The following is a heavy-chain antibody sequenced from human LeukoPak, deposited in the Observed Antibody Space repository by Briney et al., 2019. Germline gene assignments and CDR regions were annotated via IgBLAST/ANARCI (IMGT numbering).Heavy chain of an antibody. CDR2: ISGSGGST. D-gene: IGHD6-19*01. J-gene: IGHJ6*02. V-gene: IGHV3-23*01. Sequence: GGSLRLSCAASGFTFSSYAMSWVRQAPGKGLEWVSAISGSGGSTYYADSVKGRFTISRDNSKNTLYLQMNSLRPDDTAVYYCAKAGYSSGWTRYYGMDVWGQGTTVAVSS. CDR3: AKAGYSSGWTRYYGMDV. CDR1: GFTFSSYA.